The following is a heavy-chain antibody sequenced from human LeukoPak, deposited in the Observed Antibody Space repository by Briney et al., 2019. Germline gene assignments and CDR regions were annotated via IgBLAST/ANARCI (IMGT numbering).Heavy chain of an antibody. CDR3: ARDLVLNYYDSSGYYYVDAFDI. D-gene: IGHD3-22*01. V-gene: IGHV1-2*02. J-gene: IGHJ3*02. CDR1: GYTFTGYY. CDR2: ISPNSGGT. Sequence: ASVKVSCKASGYTFTGYYMHWVRQAPGQGLEWMGWISPNSGGTNYAQKFQGRVTMTRDTSISTAYMELSRLRSDDTAVYYCARDLVLNYYDSSGYYYVDAFDIWGQGTMVTVSS.